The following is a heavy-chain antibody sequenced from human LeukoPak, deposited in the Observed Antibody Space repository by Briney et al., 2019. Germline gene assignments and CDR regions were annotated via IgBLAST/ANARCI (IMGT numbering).Heavy chain of an antibody. V-gene: IGHV4-30-2*01. Sequence: KPSETLSLTCTVSGGSIRSSYYYWGWIRQPPGTGLEWIGYIYHSGSTYYNPSLKSRVTISVDRSKNQFSLKLSSVTAADTAVYYCARSYYYGNNWFDSWGQGTLVTVSS. CDR1: GGSIRSSYYY. CDR3: ARSYYYGNNWFDS. J-gene: IGHJ5*01. D-gene: IGHD3-10*01. CDR2: IYHSGST.